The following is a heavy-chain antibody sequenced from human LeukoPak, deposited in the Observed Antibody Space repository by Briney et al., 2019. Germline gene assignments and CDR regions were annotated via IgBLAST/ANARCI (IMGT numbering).Heavy chain of an antibody. CDR3: AKGEDYGDYVWYFDY. Sequence: GGSLRLSCAASGFTFSSYAMSWVRQAPGKGLEWVSAISGSGGSTYYADSVKGRFTLSRDNSKNTLYLQMNSLRAEDTAVYYCAKGEDYGDYVWYFDYWGQGTLVTVSS. CDR1: GFTFSSYA. J-gene: IGHJ4*02. V-gene: IGHV3-23*01. D-gene: IGHD4-17*01. CDR2: ISGSGGST.